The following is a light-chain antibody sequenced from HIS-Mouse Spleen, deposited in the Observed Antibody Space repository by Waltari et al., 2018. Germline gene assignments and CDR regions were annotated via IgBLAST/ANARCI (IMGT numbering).Light chain of an antibody. CDR2: GAS. CDR3: QQYGSSPSLT. CDR1: QSVSSSY. Sequence: EIVLTQSPGTLSLSPGERATLSCRASQSVSSSYLAWYQQKPGQAPRLLIYGASGSATGIPDRFSGSGSGTDFTLTISRLEPEDFAVYYCQQYGSSPSLTFGGGTKVEIK. J-gene: IGKJ4*01. V-gene: IGKV3-20*01.